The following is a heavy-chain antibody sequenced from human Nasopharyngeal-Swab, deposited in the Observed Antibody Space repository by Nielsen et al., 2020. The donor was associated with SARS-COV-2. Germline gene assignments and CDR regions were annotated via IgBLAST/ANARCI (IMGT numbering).Heavy chain of an antibody. CDR3: ARVVAGTLDY. Sequence: SETLSLTCTVSGGSISSGGHYWRWIRQHPGKGLEWIGYIYYSGSTYYNPSLKSRVTISVDTSKNQFSLKLSSVTAADTAVYYCARVVAGTLDYWGQGTLVTVSS. CDR2: IYYSGST. CDR1: GGSISSGGHY. V-gene: IGHV4-31*03. D-gene: IGHD6-19*01. J-gene: IGHJ4*02.